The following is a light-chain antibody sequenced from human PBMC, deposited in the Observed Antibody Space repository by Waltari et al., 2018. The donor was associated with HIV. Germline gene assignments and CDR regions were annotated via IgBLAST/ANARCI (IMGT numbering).Light chain of an antibody. CDR2: EVS. CDR3: SSYTSSSTLVV. CDR1: SSDVGGYTY. J-gene: IGLJ2*01. V-gene: IGLV2-14*01. Sequence: QSALTQPASVSGSPGQSITISCTGTSSDVGGYTYVSWYHQHPGKAPKLMIYEVSNRPSGVSNRFSGSKSGNTASLTISGLQAEDEADYYCSSYTSSSTLVVFGGGTKLTVL.